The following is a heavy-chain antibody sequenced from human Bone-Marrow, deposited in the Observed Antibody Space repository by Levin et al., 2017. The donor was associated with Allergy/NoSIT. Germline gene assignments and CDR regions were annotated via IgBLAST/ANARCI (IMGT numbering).Heavy chain of an antibody. D-gene: IGHD2-15*01. Sequence: GESLKISCAASGFNFTNAWMSWVRQAPGKGLEWVGRIKSRNDGGTTDYAAPVKGRFIISKDVSKNTLYLQLNSLKTQDTAVYYCSTEGGHCSGGSCYLLPFYYGMDVWGQGTTVTVSS. J-gene: IGHJ6*02. CDR2: IKSRNDGGTT. V-gene: IGHV3-15*01. CDR1: GFNFTNAW. CDR3: STEGGHCSGGSCYLLPFYYGMDV.